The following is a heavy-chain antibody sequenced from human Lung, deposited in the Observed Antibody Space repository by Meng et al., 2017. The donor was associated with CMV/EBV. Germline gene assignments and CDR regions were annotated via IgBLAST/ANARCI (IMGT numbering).Heavy chain of an antibody. D-gene: IGHD3-22*01. J-gene: IGHJ3*02. CDR3: ARLPVLTNYYDSSGYEGAFDT. CDR2: ISGNGGGT. CDR1: GFTFSGYA. Sequence: GESLKISCAASGFTFSGYAMSWIRQAPGKGLEWVSVISGNGGGTYYADSAKGRFTISRDHSKDTVFLQMNSLRVEDTAVYYCARLPVLTNYYDSSGYEGAFDTWGQGXMVTVSS. V-gene: IGHV3-23*01.